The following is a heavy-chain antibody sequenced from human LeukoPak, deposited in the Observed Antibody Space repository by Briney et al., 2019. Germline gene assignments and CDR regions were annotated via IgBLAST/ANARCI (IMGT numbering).Heavy chain of an antibody. CDR2: IIPIFGTA. Sequence: SVKVSCKASGGTFSSYAISWVRQAPGQGLEWMGGIIPIFGTANYAQKFQGRVTITADKSTSTAYMELSSLRSEDTAVYYCARCHYDSSGYYFGGYYYYMDVWGKGTTVTVSS. D-gene: IGHD3-22*01. V-gene: IGHV1-69*06. CDR3: ARCHYDSSGYYFGGYYYYMDV. J-gene: IGHJ6*03. CDR1: GGTFSSYA.